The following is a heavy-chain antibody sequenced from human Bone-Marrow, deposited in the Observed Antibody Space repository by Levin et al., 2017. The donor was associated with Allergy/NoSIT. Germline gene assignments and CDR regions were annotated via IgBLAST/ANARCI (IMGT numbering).Heavy chain of an antibody. Sequence: GGSLRLSCKASASTFTSHDISWVRQAPGQGLEWMGWISGYNGNTNYAQKLQGRVTMTTDTSTSTAYMELRSLRSDDTAVYYCARRGAAAGYDYWGQGTLVTVSS. V-gene: IGHV1-18*01. D-gene: IGHD6-13*01. CDR1: ASTFTSHD. CDR2: ISGYNGNT. CDR3: ARRGAAAGYDY. J-gene: IGHJ4*02.